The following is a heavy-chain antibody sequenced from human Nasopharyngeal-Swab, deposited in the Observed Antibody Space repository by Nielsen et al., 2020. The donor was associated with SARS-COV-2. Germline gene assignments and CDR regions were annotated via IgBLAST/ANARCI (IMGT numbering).Heavy chain of an antibody. J-gene: IGHJ4*02. Sequence: GESLKISCAASGFTVSSNYMSWVRQAPGKGLEWVSVIYSGGSTYYADSVKGRFTISRDNSKSTLYLQMNSLRAEDTAVYYCARATPTYSGGDFDYWGQGTLVTVSS. V-gene: IGHV3-53*01. CDR3: ARATPTYSGGDFDY. CDR1: GFTVSSNY. D-gene: IGHD2-15*01. CDR2: IYSGGST.